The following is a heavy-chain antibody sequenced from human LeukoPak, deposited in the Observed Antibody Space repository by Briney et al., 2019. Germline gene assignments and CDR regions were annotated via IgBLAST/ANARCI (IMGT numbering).Heavy chain of an antibody. J-gene: IGHJ3*02. V-gene: IGHV3-73*01. CDR2: IRSKANSYAT. CDR1: GFTFSGSA. CDR3: TSSIYYYDSRRAAFDI. Sequence: PGGSLRLSCAASGFTFSGSAVHWVRQASGKGLEWVGRIRSKANSYATAYAASVKGRFTISRDDSKDTAYLQMNSLKTEDTAVYYCTSSIYYYDSRRAAFDIWGQGTMVTVSS. D-gene: IGHD3-22*01.